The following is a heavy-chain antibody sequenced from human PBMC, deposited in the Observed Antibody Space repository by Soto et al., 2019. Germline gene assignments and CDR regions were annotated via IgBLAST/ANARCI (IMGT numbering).Heavy chain of an antibody. V-gene: IGHV4-59*08. CDR2: IYYSGST. CDR1: GGSISSYY. CDR3: ARARSSGWYGEFDD. Sequence: SETLSLTCTVSGGSISSYYWSWIRQPPGKGLEWIGYIYYSGSTNYNPSLKSRVTISADTSKNQFSLKLSSVTAADTAVYYCARARSSGWYGEFDDWGPGTLVNVSS. J-gene: IGHJ4*02. D-gene: IGHD6-19*01.